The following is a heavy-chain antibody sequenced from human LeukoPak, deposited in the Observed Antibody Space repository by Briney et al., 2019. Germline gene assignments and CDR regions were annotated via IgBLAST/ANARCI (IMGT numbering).Heavy chain of an antibody. CDR2: ISGSGGST. J-gene: IGHJ4*02. CDR3: AKGRYSYGPGGDY. CDR1: GFTFSSYA. D-gene: IGHD5-18*01. V-gene: IGHV3-23*01. Sequence: GGSLRLSCGASGFTFSSYAMSWVRQAPGKGLEWVSAISGSGGSTYYADPVKGRFTISRDNSKNTLYLQMNSLRAEDTAVYYCAKGRYSYGPGGDYWGQGTLVTVSS.